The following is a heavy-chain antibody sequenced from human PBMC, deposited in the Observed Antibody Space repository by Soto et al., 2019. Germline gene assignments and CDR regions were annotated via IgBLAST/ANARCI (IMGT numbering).Heavy chain of an antibody. D-gene: IGHD5-18*01. V-gene: IGHV4-59*01. CDR3: ARGRYSSNYYYYYGMDV. Sequence: QTPGKGLEWIGYIYYSGSTNYNPSLKSRVTISVDTSKNQFSLKLSSVTAADTAVYYCARGRYSSNYYYYYGMDVWGQGTTVTVSS. CDR2: IYYSGST. J-gene: IGHJ6*02.